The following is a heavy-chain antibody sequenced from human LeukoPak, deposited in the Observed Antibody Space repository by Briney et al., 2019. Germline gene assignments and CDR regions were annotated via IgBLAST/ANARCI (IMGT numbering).Heavy chain of an antibody. CDR1: GFTFGDYA. D-gene: IGHD5-24*01. J-gene: IGHJ4*02. Sequence: PGRSLRLSCTASGFTFGDYAMSWLRQAPGKGLEWVGFIRSKAYGGTTEYAASVKGRFTISRDDSKSIAYLQMNSLKTEDTAVYYCTRADGYNWYYFDYWGQGTLVTVSS. CDR2: IRSKAYGGTT. V-gene: IGHV3-49*03. CDR3: TRADGYNWYYFDY.